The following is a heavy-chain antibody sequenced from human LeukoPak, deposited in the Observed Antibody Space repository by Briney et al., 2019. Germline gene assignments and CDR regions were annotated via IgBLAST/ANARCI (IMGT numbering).Heavy chain of an antibody. V-gene: IGHV1-2*02. D-gene: IGHD2-2*01. J-gene: IGHJ5*02. CDR3: ASSPCSSTSCYANWLDP. CDR1: GYTFTGYY. Sequence: ASVKVSCKASGYTFTGYYMHWVRQAPGQVLGWMGWINPNSGGTNYAQKFQGRVTMTRDTSISTAYMELSRLRSDDTAVYYCASSPCSSTSCYANWLDPWGQGTLVTVSS. CDR2: INPNSGGT.